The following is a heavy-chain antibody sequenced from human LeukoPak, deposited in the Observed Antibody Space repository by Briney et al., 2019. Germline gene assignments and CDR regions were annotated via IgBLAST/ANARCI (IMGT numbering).Heavy chain of an antibody. CDR1: GYTFTSYG. D-gene: IGHD2-21*02. J-gene: IGHJ4*02. Sequence: GASVKVSCKASGYTFTSYGISWVRQAPGQGLEWMGWISAYNGNTNYAQKLQGRVTMTTDTSTSPAYMQLRSLRSDDTAVYYCASEGPGSYPAHIVVVTALDYWGQGTLVTVSS. CDR2: ISAYNGNT. CDR3: ASEGPGSYPAHIVVVTALDY. V-gene: IGHV1-18*01.